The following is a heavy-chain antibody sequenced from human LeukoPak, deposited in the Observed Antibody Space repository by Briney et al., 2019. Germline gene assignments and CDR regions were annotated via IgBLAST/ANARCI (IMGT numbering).Heavy chain of an antibody. CDR3: ARHFAYSSSSYFDY. Sequence: SETLSLTCSVSGGSVSNYYWSWIRQPPGKGLEWIGYVYYTGSTDYNPSLKSRVTMFEDKSKNQFSLRLYSVTVADTAVYYCARHFAYSSSSYFDYWGQGSLVTVSS. D-gene: IGHD6-6*01. CDR1: GGSVSNYY. V-gene: IGHV4-59*08. CDR2: VYYTGST. J-gene: IGHJ4*02.